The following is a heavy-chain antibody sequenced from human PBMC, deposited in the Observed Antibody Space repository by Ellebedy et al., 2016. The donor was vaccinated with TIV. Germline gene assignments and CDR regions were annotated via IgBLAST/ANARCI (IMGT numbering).Heavy chain of an antibody. J-gene: IGHJ5*02. CDR2: ISSSSSTI. V-gene: IGHV3-48*01. D-gene: IGHD3-9*01. CDR1: GFTFSSYS. CDR3: ARGFFDILTGFYPVGWFDP. Sequence: GESLKISCAASGFTFSSYSMNWVRQAPGKGLEWVSYISSSSSTIYYADSVKGRFTISRDNAKNSLYLQMNSLRADDTAIYYCARGFFDILTGFYPVGWFDPWGQGTLVTVSS.